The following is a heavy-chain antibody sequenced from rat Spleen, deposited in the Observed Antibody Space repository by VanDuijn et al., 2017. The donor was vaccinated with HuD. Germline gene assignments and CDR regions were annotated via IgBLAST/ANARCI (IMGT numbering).Heavy chain of an antibody. V-gene: IGHV3-1*01. CDR2: ISYSGST. D-gene: IGHD1-10*01. CDR1: DYSITTNY. CDR3: ARDNSGYWYFDF. Sequence: EVQLQESGPGLVKPSQSLSLPCSVTDYSITTNYWGWNRKFPGNKMEWMGYISYSGSTSYNPSLKSRISITRDTSKNQFFLRLDSVTTEDTATYYCARDNSGYWYFDFWGPGTMVTVSS. J-gene: IGHJ1*01.